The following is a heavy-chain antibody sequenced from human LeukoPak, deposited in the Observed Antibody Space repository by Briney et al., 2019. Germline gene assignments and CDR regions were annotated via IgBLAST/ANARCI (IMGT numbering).Heavy chain of an antibody. J-gene: IGHJ3*02. V-gene: IGHV1-2*02. CDR3: ASARGYCSSTSCPTDAFDI. D-gene: IGHD2-2*01. CDR1: GYTFTGYY. Sequence: ASVKLSCKASGYTFTGYYMYWVRQAPGQGLEWMGWINPNSGGTNFAQNFQGRVTMTRDTSISTAYMELRRLTSDDTAVYYCASARGYCSSTSCPTDAFDIWGQGTMVTVS. CDR2: INPNSGGT.